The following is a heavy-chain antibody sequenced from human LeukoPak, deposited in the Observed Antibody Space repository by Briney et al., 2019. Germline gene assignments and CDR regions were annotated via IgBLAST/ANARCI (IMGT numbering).Heavy chain of an antibody. CDR1: GFTFEDYA. CDR2: ISWNRGII. Sequence: PGRSLRLSCAASGFTFEDYAMHWVRQVPGKGLEWVSGISWNRGIIEYADSVKGRFTISRDNAKNSLYLQMNSLRVEDTALYYCAKDGGLDKHGYNPLDNWGQGTLVTVSS. CDR3: AKDGGLDKHGYNPLDN. V-gene: IGHV3-9*01. D-gene: IGHD5-24*01. J-gene: IGHJ4*02.